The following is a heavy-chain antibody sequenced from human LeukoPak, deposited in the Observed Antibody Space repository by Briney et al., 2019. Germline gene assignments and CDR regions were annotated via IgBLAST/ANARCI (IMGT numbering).Heavy chain of an antibody. Sequence: PGGSLRLSCAAAGFSLSSYWMSWVRQAKGKGLECVAKIREDGSEKHYVDSVKGRFIISRDNSKNSLYLQMNSLRAEDTAVYYCARDLGYLPFDPWGQGTLVTVSS. CDR3: ARDLGYLPFDP. CDR1: GFSLSSYW. J-gene: IGHJ5*02. V-gene: IGHV3-7*03. D-gene: IGHD2-15*01. CDR2: IREDGSEK.